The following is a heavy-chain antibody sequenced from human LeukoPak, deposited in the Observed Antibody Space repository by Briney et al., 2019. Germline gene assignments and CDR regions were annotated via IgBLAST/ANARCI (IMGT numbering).Heavy chain of an antibody. CDR1: GFTFSSYD. D-gene: IGHD4-17*01. CDR3: ARSEADGDYSLGYGMDV. J-gene: IGHJ6*02. V-gene: IGHV3-13*04. CDR2: IGTAGET. Sequence: HPGGSLRLSCAASGFTFSSYDMHWVRQATGKGLEWVSAIGTAGETCYPGSVKGRFTISRENAKTSLYLQMNSLRAGDTAVYYCARSEADGDYSLGYGMDVWGQGTTVTVPS.